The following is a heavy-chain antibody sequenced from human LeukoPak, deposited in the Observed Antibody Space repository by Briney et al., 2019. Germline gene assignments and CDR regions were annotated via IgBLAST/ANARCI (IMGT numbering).Heavy chain of an antibody. CDR2: IYHSGST. CDR1: GGSISSGGYS. J-gene: IGHJ4*02. Sequence: SETLSLTCAVSGGSISSGGYSWSWIRQPPGKGLEWIGYIYHSGSTYYNPSLKSRVTISVDGSKNQFSLKLSPVTAADTAVYYCARLVAATGNFDYWGQGTLVTVSS. CDR3: ARLVAATGNFDY. D-gene: IGHD6-13*01. V-gene: IGHV4-30-2*01.